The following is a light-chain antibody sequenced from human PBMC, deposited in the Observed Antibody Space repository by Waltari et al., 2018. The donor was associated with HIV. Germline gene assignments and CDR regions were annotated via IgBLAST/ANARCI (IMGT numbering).Light chain of an antibody. CDR1: TSNIGRNT. CDR2: GKN. V-gene: IGLV1-44*01. Sequence: QSVLTQPPSASGTPEQRVTISCSGSTSNIGRNTVSWFQQFPGTAPKVLIYGKNHRPSGVPDRFSGSKSGTSASLAISGLQSEDEADYYCCSYAGTYTYVFGSGTTVTVL. CDR3: CSYAGTYTYV. J-gene: IGLJ1*01.